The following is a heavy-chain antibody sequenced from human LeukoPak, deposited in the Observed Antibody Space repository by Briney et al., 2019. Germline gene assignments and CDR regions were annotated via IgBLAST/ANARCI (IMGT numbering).Heavy chain of an antibody. V-gene: IGHV1-8*03. CDR3: ARASIPGILDV. Sequence: ASVKVSCKASGYTFTGYYMHWVRQAPGQGLEWMGWINPNSGNTGYAQKFQGRVTITRNTSISTAYMELSSLRSEDTAVYYCARASIPGILDVWGKGTTVTVSS. CDR2: INPNSGNT. CDR1: GYTFTGYY. J-gene: IGHJ6*04. D-gene: IGHD6-13*01.